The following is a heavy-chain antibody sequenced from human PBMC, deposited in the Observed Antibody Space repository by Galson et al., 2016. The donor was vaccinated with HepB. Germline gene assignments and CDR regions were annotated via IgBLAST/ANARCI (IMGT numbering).Heavy chain of an antibody. CDR1: GYTFTAYY. CDR2: IKPNSGVT. CDR3: ARDGGFWSNYPLNWFDP. J-gene: IGHJ5*02. Sequence: SVKVSCKASGYTFTAYYMYWVRQAPGQGLEWMGWIKPNSGVTNYAQKFQGRVTMTRDTSINTAYMELSSLRSDDTAVYYCARDGGFWSNYPLNWFDPWGQGTLVTVSS. V-gene: IGHV1-2*02. D-gene: IGHD3-3*01.